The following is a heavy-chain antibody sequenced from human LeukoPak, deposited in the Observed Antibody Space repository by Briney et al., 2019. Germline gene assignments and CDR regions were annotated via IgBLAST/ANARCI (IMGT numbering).Heavy chain of an antibody. CDR2: ISSGGDYI. J-gene: IGHJ4*02. V-gene: IGHV3-21*01. CDR1: GFIFSTYS. D-gene: IGHD4-17*01. Sequence: GGSLRLSCTASGFIFSTYSMTWVRQAPGKGLEWVSSISSGGDYIYYADSVKGRFTISRDNSKNTLYLQMNSLRAEDTAVYYCAKGGRAIYGDYTSDYWGQGTLVTVSS. CDR3: AKGGRAIYGDYTSDY.